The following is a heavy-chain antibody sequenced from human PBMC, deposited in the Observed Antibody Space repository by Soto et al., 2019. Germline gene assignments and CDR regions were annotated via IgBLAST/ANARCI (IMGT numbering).Heavy chain of an antibody. CDR1: GYTLTELS. J-gene: IGHJ4*02. CDR2: FDPEDGET. V-gene: IGHV1-24*01. CDR3: ATLKSPPRTPDY. Sequence: ASVKVSCKVSGYTLTELSMHWVRQAPGKGLEWMGGFDPEDGETIYAQKFQGRVTMTEDTSTDTAYMELSSLRSEDTAVYYCATLKSPPRTPDYRGPGTLVTVFS.